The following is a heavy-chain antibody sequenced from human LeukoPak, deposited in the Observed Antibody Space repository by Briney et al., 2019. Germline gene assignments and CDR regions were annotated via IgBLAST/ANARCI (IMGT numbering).Heavy chain of an antibody. D-gene: IGHD3-3*01. CDR2: IYYSGST. CDR1: GGSISSYY. CDR3: AGGFLEWLLGY. J-gene: IGHJ4*02. V-gene: IGHV4-59*01. Sequence: SETLSLTCTVSGGSISSYYWSWIRQPPGKGLEWIGYIYYSGSTNYNPSLKSRVTISVDTSKNQFSLKLSSVTAADTAVYYCAGGFLEWLLGYWGQGTLVTVSS.